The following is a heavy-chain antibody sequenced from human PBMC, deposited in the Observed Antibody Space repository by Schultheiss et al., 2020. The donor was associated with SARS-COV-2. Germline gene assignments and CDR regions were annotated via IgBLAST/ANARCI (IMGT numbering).Heavy chain of an antibody. CDR2: INSDGSST. V-gene: IGHV3-74*01. J-gene: IGHJ4*02. Sequence: GGSLRLSCAASGFIVSDKYMNWVRQAPGKGLEWVSRINSDGSSTSYADSVKGRFTISRDNAKNTLYLQMNSLRAEDTAVYYCVKEGDEMGTSWGQGTLVTVSS. CDR3: VKEGDEMGTS. D-gene: IGHD5-24*01. CDR1: GFIVSDKY.